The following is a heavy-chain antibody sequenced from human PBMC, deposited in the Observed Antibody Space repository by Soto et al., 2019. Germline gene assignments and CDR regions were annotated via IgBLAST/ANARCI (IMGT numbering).Heavy chain of an antibody. CDR3: ARFPPPSSSGYDFSPSDAFDI. CDR2: IIPILGIA. Sequence: GASVKVSCKASGGTFSSYTISWVRQAPGQGLEWMGRIIPILGIANYAQKFQGRVTITADKSTSTAYMELSSLRSEDTAVYYCARFPPPSSSGYDFSPSDAFDIWGQGTMVTVSS. V-gene: IGHV1-69*02. D-gene: IGHD5-12*01. CDR1: GGTFSSYT. J-gene: IGHJ3*02.